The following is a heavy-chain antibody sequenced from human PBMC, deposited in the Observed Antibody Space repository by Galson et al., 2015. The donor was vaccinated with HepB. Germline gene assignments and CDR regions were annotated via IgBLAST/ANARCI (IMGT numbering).Heavy chain of an antibody. CDR3: ASTYDFWSGPGVDV. V-gene: IGHV3-33*01. CDR2: IWYDGSNK. J-gene: IGHJ6*04. D-gene: IGHD3-3*01. Sequence: SLRLSCAASGFTFSSYGMHWVRQAPGKGLEWVAVIWYDGSNKYYADSVKGRFTISRDNSKNTLYLQMNSLRAEDTAVYYCASTYDFWSGPGVDVWGKGTTVTVSS. CDR1: GFTFSSYG.